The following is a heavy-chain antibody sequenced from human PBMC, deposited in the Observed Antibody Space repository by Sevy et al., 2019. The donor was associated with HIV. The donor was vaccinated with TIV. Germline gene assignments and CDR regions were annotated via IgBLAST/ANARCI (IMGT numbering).Heavy chain of an antibody. CDR1: GFTFSSYG. CDR2: IWYDGTNK. J-gene: IGHJ4*02. CDR3: XXXXXXXXXXXQNFDY. Sequence: GGSLRLSCAASGFTFSSYGMHWVRQAPGKGLEWVALIWYDGTNKYYADSVKGRFTISRDNSKNTLYLQMNSLRAEDXXXXXXXXXXXXXXXXXQNFDYWGPGTLVTVSS. V-gene: IGHV3-33*01.